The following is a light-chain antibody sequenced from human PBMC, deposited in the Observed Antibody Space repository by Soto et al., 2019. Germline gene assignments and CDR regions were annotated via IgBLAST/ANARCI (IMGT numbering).Light chain of an antibody. CDR2: GAS. Sequence: EVVLTQSPATLSVSPGERATLSCRASQNVGSNLAWYQHKTGQAPRLLISGASTRAAGVPARFSGSGSGTEFALTISSLQSEDFTVYFCQQYNTGPQTFGQGTKVEIK. CDR3: QQYNTGPQT. J-gene: IGKJ1*01. V-gene: IGKV3-15*01. CDR1: QNVGSN.